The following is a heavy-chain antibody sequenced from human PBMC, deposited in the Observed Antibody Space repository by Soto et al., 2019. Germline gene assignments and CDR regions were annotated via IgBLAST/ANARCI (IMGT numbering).Heavy chain of an antibody. Sequence: GGSLRLSCAASGFTFSSYGMYWVRQAPGKGLEWVAVIWYDGSNKYYADSVKGRFTISRDNSKNTLYLQMNSLRAEDTAVYYCARGNYDFWSGWTSNSGIENYYGMDVWGQGTTVTVSS. CDR2: IWYDGSNK. CDR1: GFTFSSYG. J-gene: IGHJ6*02. D-gene: IGHD3-3*01. V-gene: IGHV3-33*01. CDR3: ARGNYDFWSGWTSNSGIENYYGMDV.